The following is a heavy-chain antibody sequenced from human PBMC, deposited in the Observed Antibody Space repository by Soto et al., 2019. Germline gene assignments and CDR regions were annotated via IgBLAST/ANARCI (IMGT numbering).Heavy chain of an antibody. J-gene: IGHJ5*02. CDR1: GFTFSTYW. CDR3: VREGHCITTGRYGNWLDP. CDR2: INSDASHT. V-gene: IGHV3-74*01. Sequence: EVQLVESGGGLVQPGGSLRLSCAASGFTFSTYWMHWIRQFPGKGLEWVSRINSDASHTYYADSVKGRFTISRDNAKNALHLEMNTLRAADTAVYYCVREGHCITTGRYGNWLDPWVQGTLVTVSS. D-gene: IGHD3-22*01.